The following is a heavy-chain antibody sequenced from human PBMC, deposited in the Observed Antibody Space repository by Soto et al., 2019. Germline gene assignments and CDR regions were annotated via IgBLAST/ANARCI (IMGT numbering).Heavy chain of an antibody. V-gene: IGHV3-33*01. CDR1: GFTFSSYG. J-gene: IGHJ6*02. CDR2: IWYDGSNK. CDR3: AREPYNWNYPPVGDGMDV. D-gene: IGHD1-7*01. Sequence: QVQLVESGGGVVQPGRSLRLSCAASGFTFSSYGMHWVRQAPGKGLEWVAVIWYDGSNKYYADSVKGRFTISRDNSKNTLYLQMNSLRAEDTAVYYCAREPYNWNYPPVGDGMDVWGQGTTVTVSS.